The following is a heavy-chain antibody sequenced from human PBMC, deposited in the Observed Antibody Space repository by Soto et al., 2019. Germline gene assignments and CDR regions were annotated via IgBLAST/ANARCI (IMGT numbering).Heavy chain of an antibody. CDR1: VYTFASYG. J-gene: IGHJ2*01. V-gene: IGHV1-18*04. CDR3: ERPNTAIVPTMAY. Sequence: AVKPCCEACVYTFASYGISWVRQAPGQGLECMGWISAYNGNTNYAQKLQGRVTMTTXTSXSXXXMXLRSLRSDDTAVYCCERPNTAIVPTMAYRGR. D-gene: IGHD5-18*01. CDR2: ISAYNGNT.